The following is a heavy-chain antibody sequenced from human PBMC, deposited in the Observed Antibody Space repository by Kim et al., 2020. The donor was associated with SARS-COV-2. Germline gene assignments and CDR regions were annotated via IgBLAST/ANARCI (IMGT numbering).Heavy chain of an antibody. V-gene: IGHV4-34*01. CDR1: GGSFSGYY. Sequence: SETLSLTCAVYGGSFSGYYWSWIRQPPGKGLEWIGEINHSGSTNYNPSLKSRVTISVDTSKNQFSLKLSSGTAADTAVYYCASVLAWSSGYRAPLPSFDYWGQGTLVTDSS. CDR2: INHSGST. CDR3: ASVLAWSSGYRAPLPSFDY. D-gene: IGHD3-22*01. J-gene: IGHJ4*02.